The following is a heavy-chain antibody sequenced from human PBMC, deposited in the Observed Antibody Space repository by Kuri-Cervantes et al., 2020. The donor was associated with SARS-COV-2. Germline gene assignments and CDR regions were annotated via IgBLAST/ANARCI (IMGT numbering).Heavy chain of an antibody. CDR1: GFTFSTYW. CDR2: INQDYSEK. CDR3: ARIVRYFDQLDY. D-gene: IGHD3-9*01. J-gene: IGHJ4*02. Sequence: GGSLRLSCEASGFTFSTYWINWVRQAPGKGLEWVANINQDYSEKYYVDSVKGRFTISRDNAKNSVYLQMNSLRAEDTAVYYCARIVRYFDQLDYWGQGTLVTVSS. V-gene: IGHV3-7*01.